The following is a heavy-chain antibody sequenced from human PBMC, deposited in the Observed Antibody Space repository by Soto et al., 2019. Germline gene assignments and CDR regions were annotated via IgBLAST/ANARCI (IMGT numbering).Heavy chain of an antibody. J-gene: IGHJ5*02. V-gene: IGHV1-18*01. Sequence: ASVKVACKASGYTFTSYGISWVLQAPGQGLEWMGWISAYNGNTNYAQKLQGRVTMTTDTSTSTAYMELRSLRSDDTAVYYCARVVTMVRGVTPKWFDPWGQGTLVTVSS. D-gene: IGHD3-10*01. CDR3: ARVVTMVRGVTPKWFDP. CDR1: GYTFTSYG. CDR2: ISAYNGNT.